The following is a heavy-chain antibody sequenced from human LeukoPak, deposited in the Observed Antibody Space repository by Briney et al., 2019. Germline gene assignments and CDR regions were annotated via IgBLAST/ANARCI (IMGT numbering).Heavy chain of an antibody. Sequence: SETLSLTCTVSGGSISSYYWSWIRQPPGKGLEWIGYIYYSGSTNYNLSLKSRVTISVDTSKNQFSLKLSSVTAADTAVYYCARVPRGGYSYSNWFDPWGQGTLVTVSS. D-gene: IGHD5-18*01. J-gene: IGHJ5*02. V-gene: IGHV4-59*01. CDR3: ARVPRGGYSYSNWFDP. CDR1: GGSISSYY. CDR2: IYYSGST.